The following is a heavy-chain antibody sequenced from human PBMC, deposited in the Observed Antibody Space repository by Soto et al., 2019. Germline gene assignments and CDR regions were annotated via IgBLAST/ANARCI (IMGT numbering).Heavy chain of an antibody. D-gene: IGHD5-18*01. CDR1: GGTLSSYA. V-gene: IGHV1-69*13. J-gene: IGHJ4*02. CDR2: IIPIFGTA. Sequence: SVKVSCKASGGTLSSYAIIWVRQAPGQGLEWMGGIIPIFGTADYAQKFQGRVTITADESTSTAYMELSSLRSEDTAVYYCARDVGYSYGFGFDYWGQGTLVTVSS. CDR3: ARDVGYSYGFGFDY.